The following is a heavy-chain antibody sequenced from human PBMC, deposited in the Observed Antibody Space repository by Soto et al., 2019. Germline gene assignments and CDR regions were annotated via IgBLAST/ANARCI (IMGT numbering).Heavy chain of an antibody. D-gene: IGHD3-3*01. CDR1: GGSIISYY. J-gene: IGHJ5*02. V-gene: IGHV4-59*08. CDR2: IYYSGST. CDR3: ARYTIFGVVTQYNWFDP. Sequence: SETLSLTCTVSGGSIISYYWSWIRQPTGKGLEWIGYIYYSGSTNYNPSLKSRVTISVDTSKNQFSLKLSSVTAADTAVYYCARYTIFGVVTQYNWFDPWGQGTLLTVSS.